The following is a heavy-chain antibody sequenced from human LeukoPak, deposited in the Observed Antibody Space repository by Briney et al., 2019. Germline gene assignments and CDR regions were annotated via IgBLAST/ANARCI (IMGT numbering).Heavy chain of an antibody. J-gene: IGHJ4*02. CDR1: GFTFSSYW. CDR3: AHGTVYQLDY. CDR2: IKQDGSEK. V-gene: IGHV3-7*03. Sequence: GGSLRLSCAASGFTFSSYWMSWVRQAPGKGLEWVANIKQDGSEKYYVDSVKGRFTISRDNSKNTLYLQMNSLRAEDTAVYYCAHGTVYQLDYWGQGTLVTVSS. D-gene: IGHD2-2*01.